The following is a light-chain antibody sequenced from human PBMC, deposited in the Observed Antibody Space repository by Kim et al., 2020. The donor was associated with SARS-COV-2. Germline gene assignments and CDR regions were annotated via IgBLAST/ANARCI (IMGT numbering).Light chain of an antibody. Sequence: PAQSITISCTGTSSDVGGYKYVSWYQQHPGKAPKLLIYDVSDRPSGVSNRFSGSKSGNTASLTISGLQAEDEADYYCSSYTSGSALFGGGTQLTVL. CDR3: SSYTSGSAL. CDR2: DVS. J-gene: IGLJ2*01. V-gene: IGLV2-14*03. CDR1: SSDVGGYKY.